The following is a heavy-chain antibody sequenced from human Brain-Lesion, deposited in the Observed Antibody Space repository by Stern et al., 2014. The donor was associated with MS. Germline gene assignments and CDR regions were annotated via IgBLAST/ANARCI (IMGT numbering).Heavy chain of an antibody. Sequence: VQLVESGPGLVKPSETLSLTCTVAGGSVRSTSYAWAWIRQPPGKGLEWIGTIYYSGNTYYSPSLKRRLPIFLAPSQNPFSLQLGSVTAADTAVYYCAGEEDIRYCSGGSCTGNWFDPWGQGTLVTVSS. D-gene: IGHD2-15*01. CDR2: IYYSGNT. CDR1: GGSVRSTSYA. J-gene: IGHJ5*02. CDR3: AGEEDIRYCSGGSCTGNWFDP. V-gene: IGHV4-39*01.